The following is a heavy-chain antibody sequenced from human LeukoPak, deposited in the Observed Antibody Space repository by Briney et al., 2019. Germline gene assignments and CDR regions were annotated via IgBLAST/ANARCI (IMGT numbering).Heavy chain of an antibody. CDR1: GFTFTTYS. J-gene: IGHJ1*01. D-gene: IGHD3-22*01. V-gene: IGHV3-48*04. CDR3: AGGGDYFDSRSVSTYYEYFQH. CDR2: ISRSSYTI. Sequence: GGSLRLSCAASGFTFTTYSMNWVRQAPGKGLEWVSYISRSSYTIYYADSVKGRFTISRDNAKNSLSLQKNSLRAEDTAVYYCAGGGDYFDSRSVSTYYEYFQHWGQGTLVTVSS.